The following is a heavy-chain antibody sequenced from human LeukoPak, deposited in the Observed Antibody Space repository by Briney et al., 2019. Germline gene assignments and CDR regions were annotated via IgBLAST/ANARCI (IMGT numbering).Heavy chain of an antibody. V-gene: IGHV3-30-3*01. CDR1: GFXFSSYA. D-gene: IGHD6-19*01. Sequence: GRSLRLSCAASGFXFSSYAIHWVRQAPGKGLEWVAVMSHDGSVKIYADSVQGRFTISRDNSKNTLYLQLSSLRAEDTAVYHCARPREAGSSSGWYFDKWGQGILVTVSS. CDR3: ARPREAGSSSGWYFDK. CDR2: MSHDGSVK. J-gene: IGHJ4*02.